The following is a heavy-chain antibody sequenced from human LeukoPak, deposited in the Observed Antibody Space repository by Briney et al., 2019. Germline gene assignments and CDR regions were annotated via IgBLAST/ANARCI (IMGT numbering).Heavy chain of an antibody. J-gene: IGHJ4*02. V-gene: IGHV1-46*01. CDR3: ARGKVVTMVRGVIITYFDY. Sequence: ASGKVSCKASGYSFTRYFIHWVRQAPGQGLEWMGIIIPSDGSTSYAQKFRGRVTMTRDTSTSTVYMELSSLRSADTAVYYCARGKVVTMVRGVIITYFDYWGQGTLVTLPS. CDR2: IIPSDGST. CDR1: GYSFTRYF. D-gene: IGHD3-10*01.